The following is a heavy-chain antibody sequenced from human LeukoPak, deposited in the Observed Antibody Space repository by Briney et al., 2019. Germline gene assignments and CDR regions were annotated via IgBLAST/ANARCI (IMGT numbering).Heavy chain of an antibody. D-gene: IGHD3-10*01. Sequence: GGSLRLSCAASGFTFSSYWMSWVRQAPGKGLEWVANTKQDGSEKYYVDSVKGRFTISRDNAKNSLYLQMNSLRAEDTAVYYCARDFGYYGSGSYYPSLDYWGQGTLVTVSS. CDR3: ARDFGYYGSGSYYPSLDY. V-gene: IGHV3-7*01. CDR2: TKQDGSEK. J-gene: IGHJ4*02. CDR1: GFTFSSYW.